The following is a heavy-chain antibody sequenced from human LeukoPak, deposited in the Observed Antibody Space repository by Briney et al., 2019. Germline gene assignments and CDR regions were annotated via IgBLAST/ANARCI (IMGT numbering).Heavy chain of an antibody. CDR2: IYYSGST. CDR3: ARQFRAVRGAKPSNLYY. J-gene: IGHJ4*02. D-gene: IGHD3-10*01. Sequence: SETLSLTCTVSGGSISSSSYYWGWLRQPPGKGLEWIGSIYYSGSTYYNPSLKSRVTISVDTSKNQFSLKLSSVTAADTAVYYCARQFRAVRGAKPSNLYYWGQGTLFTVSS. CDR1: GGSISSSSYY. V-gene: IGHV4-39*01.